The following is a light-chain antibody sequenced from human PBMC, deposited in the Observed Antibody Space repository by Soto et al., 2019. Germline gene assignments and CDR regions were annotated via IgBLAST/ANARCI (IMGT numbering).Light chain of an antibody. J-gene: IGKJ1*01. CDR3: QQYNNWPRT. Sequence: EIVLTQSPCAVSFSPGERATLSCRASQSVSSSYLAWYQQKPGQAPRLLIYGATTRATGIPARFSGSGSGTEFTLTISSLQSEDFAVYYCQQYNNWPRTFGQGTKV. V-gene: IGKV3-15*01. CDR2: GAT. CDR1: QSVSSSY.